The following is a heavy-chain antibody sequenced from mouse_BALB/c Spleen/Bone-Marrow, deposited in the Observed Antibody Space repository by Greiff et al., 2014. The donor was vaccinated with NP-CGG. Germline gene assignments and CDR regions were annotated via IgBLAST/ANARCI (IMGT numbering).Heavy chain of an antibody. D-gene: IGHD4-1*01. V-gene: IGHV14-3*02. Sequence: QLKQSGAELVKPGASVKLSCTASGFNIKXTXMHWVKQRXXQGLEWIGRIDPANGNTKYDPKFQGKATITADTSSNTAYLQXSSLTSEDPAVYYCARWEYYAMDYWGQGTSVTVSS. CDR3: ARWEYYAMDY. CDR1: GFNIKXTX. J-gene: IGHJ4*01. CDR2: IDPANGNT.